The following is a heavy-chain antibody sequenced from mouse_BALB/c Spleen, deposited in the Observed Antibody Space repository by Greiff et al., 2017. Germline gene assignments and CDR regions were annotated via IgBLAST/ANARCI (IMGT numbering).Heavy chain of an antibody. D-gene: IGHD2-1*01. J-gene: IGHJ4*01. CDR2: INPYNGGT. CDR3: ARRDGNYVGAMDY. CDR1: GYSFTGYY. V-gene: IGHV1-31*01. Sequence: VQLQQSGPELVKPGASVKISCKASGYSFTGYYMHWVKQSHVKSLEWIGRINPYNGGTSYNQKFKGKATLTVDKSSSTAYMELRSLTSEDSAVYYCARRDGNYVGAMDYWGQGTSVTVSS.